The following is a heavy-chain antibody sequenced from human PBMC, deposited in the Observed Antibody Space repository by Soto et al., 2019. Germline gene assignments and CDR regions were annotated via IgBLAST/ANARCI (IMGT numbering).Heavy chain of an antibody. CDR2: MSSDGSHK. J-gene: IGHJ4*02. V-gene: IGHV3-30*18. Sequence: QVQLVESGGGVVQPGRSLRLSCVASGFSFSTYAMHWVRQAPGKGLEWVAVMSSDGSHKYYTDSVKGRFTISRDNSKNTLYLQMNSLIAEDTAVYYCAKGTRGYSNGSPDFWGQGTLVTVSS. CDR3: AKGTRGYSNGSPDF. D-gene: IGHD5-18*01. CDR1: GFSFSTYA.